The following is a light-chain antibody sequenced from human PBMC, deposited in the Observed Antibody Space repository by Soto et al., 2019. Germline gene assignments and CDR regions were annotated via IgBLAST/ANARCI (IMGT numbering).Light chain of an antibody. CDR1: ASNIGKNG. CDR3: AAWDDGLNGLV. CDR2: YDD. Sequence: QSVLTQPPSVSGAPGQGVTISCSGSASNIGKNGVNWYQQLPGKVPKLVVYYDDLLPSGVSDRFSGSNSGTSASLAISGLQSEDEADYFCAAWDDGLNGLVFGGGTKLTVL. V-gene: IGLV1-36*01. J-gene: IGLJ3*02.